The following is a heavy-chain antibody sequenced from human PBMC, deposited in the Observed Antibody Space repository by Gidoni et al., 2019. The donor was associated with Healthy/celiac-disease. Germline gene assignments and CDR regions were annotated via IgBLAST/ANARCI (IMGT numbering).Heavy chain of an antibody. J-gene: IGHJ6*02. D-gene: IGHD5-12*01. CDR3: ATSYVDIVATHYYYYGMDV. CDR2: INPSGGST. V-gene: IGHV1-46*01. CDR1: GYPFTVYY. Sequence: QVQLVQSGAEVKKPGASVKVSCKASGYPFTVYYMPWVRQAPGQGLEWMGIINPSGGSTSYAQKFQGRVTMTRDTSTSTVYMELSSLRSEDTAVYYCATSYVDIVATHYYYYGMDVWGQGTTVTVSS.